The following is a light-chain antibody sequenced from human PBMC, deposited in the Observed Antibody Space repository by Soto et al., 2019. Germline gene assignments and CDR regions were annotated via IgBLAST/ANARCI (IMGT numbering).Light chain of an antibody. CDR1: QSVSSSY. CDR3: QQYGSSPLT. J-gene: IGKJ3*01. CDR2: GAS. Sequence: EIVLTQSPGTLSLSPGERATLSCRASQSVSSSYLAWYQQKPGQAPRLLIYGASSRATGIPDRFSGSGSGTDFTLTISRLEPKDFAVYYCQQYGSSPLTFGHGTKVDIK. V-gene: IGKV3-20*01.